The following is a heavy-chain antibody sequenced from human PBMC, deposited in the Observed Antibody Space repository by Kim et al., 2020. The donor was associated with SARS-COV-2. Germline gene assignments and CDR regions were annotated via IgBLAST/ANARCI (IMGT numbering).Heavy chain of an antibody. D-gene: IGHD3-22*01. Sequence: YADCVKGRFTGSRDNAKNTLYLKMDRLRAEDTALYYCAKDHESSGRPTFDYWGQGTLVTVS. CDR3: AKDHESSGRPTFDY. V-gene: IGHV3-23*01. J-gene: IGHJ4*02.